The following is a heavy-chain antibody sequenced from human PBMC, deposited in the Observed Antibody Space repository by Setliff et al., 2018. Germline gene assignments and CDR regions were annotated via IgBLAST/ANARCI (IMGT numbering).Heavy chain of an antibody. Sequence: SETLSLTCSVYGESFSNNYWSWIRQSPGKGLEWIGESNHGGSTSYHPSLKSRLTMSVDTSKNQISLKLTSVTAADTAVYYCARPHGGDYAFDIWGQGRMVTVS. CDR3: ARPHGGDYAFDI. V-gene: IGHV4-34*01. J-gene: IGHJ3*02. CDR1: GESFSNNY. CDR2: SNHGGST. D-gene: IGHD3-16*01.